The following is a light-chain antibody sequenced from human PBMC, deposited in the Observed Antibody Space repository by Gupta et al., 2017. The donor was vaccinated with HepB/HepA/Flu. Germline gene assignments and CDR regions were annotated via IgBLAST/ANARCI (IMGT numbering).Light chain of an antibody. CDR3: PQYKNWPPLT. Sequence: EMVMTQSPATLSVSPGERATLSCRASQSVSSNFAWYQQKPGQAPRLLIYDTSTRVTGIPARFSGSGYGTEFTLTISSLQSEDFAVYYCPQYKNWPPLTFGGGTKVEIK. CDR1: QSVSSN. V-gene: IGKV3-15*01. CDR2: DTS. J-gene: IGKJ4*01.